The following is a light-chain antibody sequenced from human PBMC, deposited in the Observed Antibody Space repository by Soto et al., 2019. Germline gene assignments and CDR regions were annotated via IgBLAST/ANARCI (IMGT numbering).Light chain of an antibody. CDR1: QGISSY. V-gene: IGKV1-9*01. Sequence: DIQLTQSPSFLSASVGDRVTITCRASQGISSYLAWYQQKPGKAPKLLIYAASTLQSGVPSRFSGSGSGTEFTVTISSLQPEDFATYCCQQLNSYPRVTFGGGTKVEIK. J-gene: IGKJ4*01. CDR3: QQLNSYPRVT. CDR2: AAS.